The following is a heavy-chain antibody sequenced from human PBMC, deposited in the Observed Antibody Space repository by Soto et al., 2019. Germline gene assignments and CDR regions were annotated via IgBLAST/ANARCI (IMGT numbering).Heavy chain of an antibody. J-gene: IGHJ4*02. CDR3: ARSATCGGDCHQPDY. Sequence: QVQLQESGPGLVKPSQTLSLTCTVSGGSISSGGYYWSWIRQHPGKGLEWIGYIYYSGSTYYNPSLKSRVTISVDTSKNQFSLKLSSVTAADTAVYYCARSATCGGDCHQPDYWGQGTLVTVSS. V-gene: IGHV4-31*03. CDR1: GGSISSGGYY. D-gene: IGHD2-21*02. CDR2: IYYSGST.